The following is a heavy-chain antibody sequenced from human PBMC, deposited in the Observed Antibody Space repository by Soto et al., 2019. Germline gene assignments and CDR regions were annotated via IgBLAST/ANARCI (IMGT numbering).Heavy chain of an antibody. Sequence: GGSLRLSCAASGFTFSSYGMHWVRQAPGKGLEWVAVISYDGSNKYYADSVKGRFTISRDNSKNTLYLQMNSLRAEDTAVYYCATNQRYSSSSAFDYWGQGTLVTVSS. D-gene: IGHD6-6*01. CDR1: GFTFSSYG. CDR2: ISYDGSNK. CDR3: ATNQRYSSSSAFDY. V-gene: IGHV3-30*03. J-gene: IGHJ4*02.